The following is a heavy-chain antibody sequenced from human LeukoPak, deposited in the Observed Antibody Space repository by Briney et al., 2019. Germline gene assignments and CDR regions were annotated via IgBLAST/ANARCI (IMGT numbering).Heavy chain of an antibody. V-gene: IGHV4-59*01. CDR1: GGSISSYY. CDR2: IYYSGST. Sequence: PSETLSLTCTVSGGSISSYYWSWIRQPPGKGLEWIGYIYYSGSTNYNPSLKGRVTISVDTSKNQFSLKLSSVTAADTAVYYCARDSSLRFLELDYYYGMDVWGQGTTVTVSS. D-gene: IGHD3-3*01. J-gene: IGHJ6*02. CDR3: ARDSSLRFLELDYYYGMDV.